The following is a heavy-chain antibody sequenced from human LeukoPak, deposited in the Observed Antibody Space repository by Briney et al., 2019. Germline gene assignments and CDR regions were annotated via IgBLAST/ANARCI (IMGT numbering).Heavy chain of an antibody. V-gene: IGHV3-74*01. CDR2: ISGDGSNT. D-gene: IGHD2-2*02. J-gene: IGHJ4*02. Sequence: GGSLRLSCAVSGFTFSSGYMHWVRQPPGKGPVWVSRISGDGSNTIYADSVKGRFTISRDDARNTLYLQMNSLRDADTAVYYCARYTGGGIYWGQGSLVTVSS. CDR3: ARYTGGGIY. CDR1: GFTFSSGY.